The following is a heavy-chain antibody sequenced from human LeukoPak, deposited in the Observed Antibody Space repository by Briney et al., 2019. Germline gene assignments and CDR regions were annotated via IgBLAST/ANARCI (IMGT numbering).Heavy chain of an antibody. J-gene: IGHJ4*02. CDR2: INPNSGGT. V-gene: IGHV1-2*02. Sequence: ASVKVSCKASGYTFTGYYMHWVRQAPGQGLEWMGWINPNSGGTNYAQKFQGRVTMTRDTSISTAYMELSRLRSDDTAVYYCARVSSYAGITMVRGVIITSEDGNPFDYWGQGTLVTVSS. CDR1: GYTFTGYY. D-gene: IGHD3-10*01. CDR3: ARVSSYAGITMVRGVIITSEDGNPFDY.